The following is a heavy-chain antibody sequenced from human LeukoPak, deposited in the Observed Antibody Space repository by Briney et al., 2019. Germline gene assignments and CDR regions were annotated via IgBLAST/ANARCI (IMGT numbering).Heavy chain of an antibody. D-gene: IGHD6-19*01. V-gene: IGHV4-34*01. CDR3: ARGRCSSGWYTGVNY. Sequence: PSETLSLTCAVYGGSFSGYYWSWIRQPPGKGLEWIGEINHSGSTNYNPSLKSRVSISVDTSKNQFSLKLSSVTAADTAVYYCARGRCSSGWYTGVNYWGQGTLVTVSS. CDR1: GGSFSGYY. CDR2: INHSGST. J-gene: IGHJ4*02.